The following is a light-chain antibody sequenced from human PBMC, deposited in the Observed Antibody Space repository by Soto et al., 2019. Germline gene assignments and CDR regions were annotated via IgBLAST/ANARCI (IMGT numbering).Light chain of an antibody. CDR3: QQRSNWLIT. V-gene: IGKV3-11*01. CDR1: QSVSSY. CDR2: DAS. J-gene: IGKJ5*01. Sequence: EIVLTQSPATLSLSPGERATLSCRASQSVSSYLAWYQQKPGQAPRLLIYDASNRATDIPARCSGSGSGTDFTLTISSLEPEDFAVYYCQQRSNWLITFGQGTRLEIK.